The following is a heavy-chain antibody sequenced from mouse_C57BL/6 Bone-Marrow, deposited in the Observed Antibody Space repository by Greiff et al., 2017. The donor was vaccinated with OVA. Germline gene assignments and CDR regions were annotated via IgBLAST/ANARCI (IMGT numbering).Heavy chain of an antibody. V-gene: IGHV1-54*01. CDR3: ARGGGIAMDY. CDR1: GYAFTNYL. CDR2: INPGSGGT. J-gene: IGHJ4*01. Sequence: QVQLKQSGAELVRPGTSVKVSCKASGYAFTNYLIEWVKQRPGQGLEWIGVINPGSGGTNYNEKFKGKATLTADKSSSTAYMQLSSLTSEDSAVYFCARGGGIAMDYWGQGTSVTVSS.